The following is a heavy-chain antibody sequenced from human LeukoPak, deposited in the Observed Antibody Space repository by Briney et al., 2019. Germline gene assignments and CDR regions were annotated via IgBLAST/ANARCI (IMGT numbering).Heavy chain of an antibody. J-gene: IGHJ4*02. D-gene: IGHD3-3*01. CDR3: ARASYDFWSGADMGHFDY. CDR2: IYYSGST. CDR1: GVSISSSSYD. V-gene: IGHV4-39*07. Sequence: SETLSLTCTVSGVSISSSSYDWGWLRQPPGKGLEWIVSIYYSGSTYYNPSLKSRVTRSVDTSKNQFSLKLSSVTAADTAVYYCARASYDFWSGADMGHFDYWGQGTLVTVSS.